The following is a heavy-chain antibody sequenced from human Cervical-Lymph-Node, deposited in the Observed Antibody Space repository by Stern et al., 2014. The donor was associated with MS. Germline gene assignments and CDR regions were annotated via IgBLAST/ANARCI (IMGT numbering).Heavy chain of an antibody. CDR2: IYQDGST. D-gene: IGHD2-15*01. CDR1: GGSFNNYY. Sequence: QLQLQESGPGLVKPSETLSLTCTVSGGSFNNYYWSWIRQPPGKGLEWIGYIYQDGSTKYNPSLKSRVTISLHPSKKQFSLRLTSVTAADTAVYYCARVDDCSGGTCFSTSWFDPWGQGTLVTVSS. V-gene: IGHV4-59*01. CDR3: ARVDDCSGGTCFSTSWFDP. J-gene: IGHJ5*02.